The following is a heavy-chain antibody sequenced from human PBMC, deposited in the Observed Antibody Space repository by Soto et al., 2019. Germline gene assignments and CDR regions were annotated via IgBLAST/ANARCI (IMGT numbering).Heavy chain of an antibody. CDR2: IYFDGST. CDR3: VRPMYFFGSGSYPWFDP. D-gene: IGHD3-10*01. V-gene: IGHV4-39*01. CDR1: GGSISGSLYY. Sequence: SLTCTVSGGSISGSLYYWGWVRQPPGKGLEWIATIYFDGSTYYNPSLKSRVTISVDTSKNQFSLKLTSMTAADTAVYYCVRPMYFFGSGSYPWFDPWGQGTLVTVSS. J-gene: IGHJ5*02.